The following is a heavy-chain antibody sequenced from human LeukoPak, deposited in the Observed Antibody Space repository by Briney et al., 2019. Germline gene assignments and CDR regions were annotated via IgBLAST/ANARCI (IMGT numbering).Heavy chain of an antibody. Sequence: GGSLRLSCAASGFTVSSNYMNWVRQAPGKGLEWVANIKQDGSEKYYVDSVKGRFTISRDNAKNSLYLQMNSLRAEDTAVYYCAKAGLAYYYYMDVWGKGTTVTVSS. CDR3: AKAGLAYYYYMDV. V-gene: IGHV3-7*01. CDR1: GFTVSSNY. J-gene: IGHJ6*03. CDR2: IKQDGSEK.